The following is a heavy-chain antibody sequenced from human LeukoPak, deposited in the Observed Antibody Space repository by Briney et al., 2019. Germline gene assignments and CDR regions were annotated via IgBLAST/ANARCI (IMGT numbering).Heavy chain of an antibody. CDR2: MNPNSGNT. Sequence: ASVKVSCTASGYTFTSYDMNWVRQATGKGLEWMGWMNPNSGNTGYAQKFQGRFTMTSNTSISTAYMELSSLRSEDTAVYYCARGRTTVTTLIDYWGQGTLVTVSS. CDR3: ARGRTTVTTLIDY. V-gene: IGHV1-8*01. J-gene: IGHJ4*02. CDR1: GYTFTSYD. D-gene: IGHD4-17*01.